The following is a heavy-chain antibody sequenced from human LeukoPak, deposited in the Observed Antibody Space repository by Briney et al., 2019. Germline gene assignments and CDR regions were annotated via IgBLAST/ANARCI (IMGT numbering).Heavy chain of an antibody. CDR3: ARARHRSGPADY. J-gene: IGHJ4*02. D-gene: IGHD2-2*01. CDR2: INHSGST. CDR1: GGSFSGYY. Sequence: PSETLSLTFAVYGGSFSGYYWSWIRQPPGKGLEWIGEINHSGSTNYNPSLKSRVTISVDTSKNQFSLKLSSVTAADTAVYYCARARHRSGPADYWGQGTLVTVSS. V-gene: IGHV4-34*01.